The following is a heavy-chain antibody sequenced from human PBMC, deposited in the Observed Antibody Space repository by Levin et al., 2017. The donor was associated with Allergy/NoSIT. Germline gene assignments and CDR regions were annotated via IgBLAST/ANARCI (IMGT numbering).Heavy chain of an antibody. Sequence: ASVKVSCAASGFSFSIYWMSWVRQAPGKGPEWVATIEQDGSDKKYVDPVKGRFAISRDNARNSLFLQMNSLRVEDTAIYYCARGQTSWSIWGHGTMVTISS. V-gene: IGHV3-7*01. CDR3: ARGQTSWSI. D-gene: IGHD2-15*01. CDR2: IEQDGSDK. CDR1: GFSFSIYW. J-gene: IGHJ3*02.